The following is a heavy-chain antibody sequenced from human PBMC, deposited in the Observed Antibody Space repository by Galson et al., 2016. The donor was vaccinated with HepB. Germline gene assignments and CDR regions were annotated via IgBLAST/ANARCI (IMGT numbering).Heavy chain of an antibody. V-gene: IGHV1-3*01. Sequence: SVKVSCKASGYTFTNYAMHWVRQAPGQRLEWMGWTNAGNGNTKYSQKFQDRVTISTDTSASTAYMELSSLRSEDTAVYYCARDSRDLAFFVYWGQGTLVTVSS. CDR1: GYTFTNYA. J-gene: IGHJ4*02. CDR3: ARDSRDLAFFVY. CDR2: TNAGNGNT. D-gene: IGHD3-3*02.